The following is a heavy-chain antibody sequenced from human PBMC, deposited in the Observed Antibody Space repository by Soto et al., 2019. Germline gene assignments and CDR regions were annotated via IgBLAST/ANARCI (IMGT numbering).Heavy chain of an antibody. CDR2: ISGSGGST. D-gene: IGHD3-10*01. CDR1: GVTFSPCD. J-gene: IGHJ4*02. V-gene: IGHV3-23*01. Sequence: GGSLRLPTAASGVTFSPCDMSWIRQAPGKGLEWVSGISGSGGSTYYADSVKGRFTISRDNSKNTLYLQMNSLRAEDTAVYYCAKVGEGRFGESVSFDYWGQGP. CDR3: AKVGEGRFGESVSFDY.